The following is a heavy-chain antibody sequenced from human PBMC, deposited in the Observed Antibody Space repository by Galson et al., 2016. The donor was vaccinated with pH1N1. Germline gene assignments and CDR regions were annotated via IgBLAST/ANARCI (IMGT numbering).Heavy chain of an antibody. D-gene: IGHD2/OR15-2a*01. CDR1: RGTFSTYS. CDR3: ARKTLSNQDRSFFEYGMDV. Sequence: QSGAEVKKPGESLKISCKASRGTFSTYSISWVHQTPGQGPVWMGGIITIFDTPNYAKKFQGRVTITADESPSTASMELTSLRSEEAAVYYCARKTLSNQDRSFFEYGMDVWGQGSTVTLSS. V-gene: IGHV1-69*01. CDR2: IITIFDTP. J-gene: IGHJ6*02.